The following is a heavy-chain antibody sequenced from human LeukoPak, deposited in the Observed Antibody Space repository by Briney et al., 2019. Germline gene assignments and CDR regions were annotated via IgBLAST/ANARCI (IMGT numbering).Heavy chain of an antibody. V-gene: IGHV1-46*01. CDR1: GYTFTSYY. Sequence: GASVKVSCKASGYTFTSYYMHWVRQAPGQGLEWMGIINPSGGSTSYAQKFQGRVAMTRDTSTSTVYMELSSLRSEDTAVYYCARSFQDDYGSGFDWGQGTLVTVSS. J-gene: IGHJ4*02. CDR3: ARSFQDDYGSGFD. D-gene: IGHD3-10*01. CDR2: INPSGGST.